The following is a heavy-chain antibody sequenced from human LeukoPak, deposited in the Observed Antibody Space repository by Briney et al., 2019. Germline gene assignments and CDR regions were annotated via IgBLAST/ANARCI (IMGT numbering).Heavy chain of an antibody. V-gene: IGHV3-23*01. J-gene: IGHJ4*02. CDR2: VTGGGGTT. CDR3: AKGTSGWYWRFDY. D-gene: IGHD6-19*01. CDR1: GFTFGSYA. Sequence: PGGSLRLSCAASGFTFGSYAMSWVRQAPGKGLEWVSGVTGGGGTTKYADSVKGRFTISRDNSKNTLYLQMNSMRADDTAVYFCAKGTSGWYWRFDYWGQGTLVTVSS.